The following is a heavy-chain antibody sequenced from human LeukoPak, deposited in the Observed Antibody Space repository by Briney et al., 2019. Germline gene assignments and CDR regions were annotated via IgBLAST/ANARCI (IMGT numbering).Heavy chain of an antibody. J-gene: IGHJ4*02. V-gene: IGHV1-46*01. Sequence: ASVKVSCKASGYTFTHYIINWVRQAPGQGLEWMGIINPSGGSTSYAQKFQGRVTMTRDMSTSTVYMELSSLRSEDTAVYYCARGGSGYYYLDYWGQGTLVTVSS. CDR1: GYTFTHYI. CDR2: INPSGGST. CDR3: ARGGSGYYYLDY. D-gene: IGHD3-22*01.